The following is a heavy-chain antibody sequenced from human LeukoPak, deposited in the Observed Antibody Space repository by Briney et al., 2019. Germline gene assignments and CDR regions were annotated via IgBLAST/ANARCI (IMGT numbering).Heavy chain of an antibody. CDR3: ARRSSGWYQDY. D-gene: IGHD6-19*01. V-gene: IGHV5-51*01. Sequence: GESLKISLKGSGYSFNNHWIARVRPMPGRGLEWMGIIYPGDSDTRLSPSLQGQVTISADKSISTDYLQWSSMEASDSAMYCCARRSSGWYQDYWGQGTLVTVSS. CDR2: IYPGDSDT. CDR1: GYSFNNHW. J-gene: IGHJ4*02.